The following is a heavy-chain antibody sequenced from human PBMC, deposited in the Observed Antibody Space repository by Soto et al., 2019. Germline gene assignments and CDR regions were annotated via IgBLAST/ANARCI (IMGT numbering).Heavy chain of an antibody. D-gene: IGHD3-3*01. CDR2: INHSGST. J-gene: IGHJ4*02. Sequence: SETLSLTCAVYGGSFSGYYWSWIRQPPGKGLEWIGEINHSGSTNYNPSLKSRVTISVDTSKNQFSLKLSSVTAADTAVYYCARVKTFWSGYFPFDYWGQGTLVTISS. V-gene: IGHV4-34*01. CDR3: ARVKTFWSGYFPFDY. CDR1: GGSFSGYY.